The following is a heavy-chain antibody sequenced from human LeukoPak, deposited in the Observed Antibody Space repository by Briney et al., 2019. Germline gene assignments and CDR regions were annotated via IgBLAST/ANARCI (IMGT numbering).Heavy chain of an antibody. CDR1: GFTFSSYG. J-gene: IGHJ5*02. Sequence: GRSLRLSCAASGFTFSSYGMHWVRQAPGKGLEWVAVIWYDGSNKYYADSVKGRFTISRDNSKNTLYLQMNSLRAEDTAVYYCARDRIRGYDSPPLFDPRGQGTLVTVSS. CDR3: ARDRIRGYDSPPLFDP. V-gene: IGHV3-33*01. CDR2: IWYDGSNK. D-gene: IGHD3-22*01.